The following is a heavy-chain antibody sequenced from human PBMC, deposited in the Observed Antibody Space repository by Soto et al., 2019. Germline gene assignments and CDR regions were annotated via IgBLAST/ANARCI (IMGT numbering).Heavy chain of an antibody. J-gene: IGHJ5*02. D-gene: IGHD2-2*01. CDR3: ARGYLVVVPAAMGDNWFDP. V-gene: IGHV4-59*12. Sequence: TSETLSLTCTVSGGSISSYYWSWIRQPPGKGLEWIGYIYYSGSTNYNPSLKSRVTISVDTSKNQFSLKLSSVTAADTAVYYCARGYLVVVPAAMGDNWFDPWGQGTLVTVSS. CDR2: IYYSGST. CDR1: GGSISSYY.